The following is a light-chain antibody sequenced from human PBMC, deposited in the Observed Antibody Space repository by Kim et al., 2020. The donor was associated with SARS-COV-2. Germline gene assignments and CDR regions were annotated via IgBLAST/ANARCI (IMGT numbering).Light chain of an antibody. J-gene: IGLJ2*01. CDR3: QSRDRSGNHLI. CDR1: SLRRYY. V-gene: IGLV3-19*01. Sequence: ARGQTVRITCQGDSLRRYYVSWFQQKPGQAPVLVIYAKTNRPSGIADRISGASSGDTASLTITEAQAEDEADYYCQSRDRSGNHLIFGGGTQLTVL. CDR2: AKT.